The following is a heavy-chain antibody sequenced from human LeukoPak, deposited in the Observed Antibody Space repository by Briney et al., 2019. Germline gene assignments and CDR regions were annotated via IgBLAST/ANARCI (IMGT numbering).Heavy chain of an antibody. CDR3: AKDHTSSYYDFWSGYPQVFDY. Sequence: GGSLRLSCAASGFTFSSYAMSWVRQAPGKGLEWVSAISGSGGSTYYADSVKGRFTISRDNSKNTLYLQMNSLRAEDTAVYYCAKDHTSSYYDFWSGYPQVFDYWGQGTLVTVSS. V-gene: IGHV3-23*01. CDR1: GFTFSSYA. CDR2: ISGSGGST. J-gene: IGHJ4*02. D-gene: IGHD3-3*01.